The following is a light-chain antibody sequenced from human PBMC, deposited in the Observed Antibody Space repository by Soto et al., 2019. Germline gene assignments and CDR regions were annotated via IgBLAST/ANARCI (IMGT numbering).Light chain of an antibody. CDR3: QQYNNWPLT. V-gene: IGKV3D-15*01. Sequence: EIVMTQSPATLSVSPGERATLSCRASQSVSSNLAWYQQKPGQPPRLLIYGASTRATGIPATFSGSGSWTEFTLTIRSLQSEDFAVYYCQQYNNWPLTFGGGTKVEIK. J-gene: IGKJ4*01. CDR1: QSVSSN. CDR2: GAS.